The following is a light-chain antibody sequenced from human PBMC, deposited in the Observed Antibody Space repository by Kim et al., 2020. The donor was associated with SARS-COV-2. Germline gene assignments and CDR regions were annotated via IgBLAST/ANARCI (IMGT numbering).Light chain of an antibody. Sequence: SASVGDRVTIPCRASQSISSYLNWYQQKPGKAPKLLIYAASSLQSGVPSRFSGSGSGTDFTLTISSLQPEDFATYYCQQSYSTPRSFGQGTKLEI. CDR1: QSISSY. CDR3: QQSYSTPRS. J-gene: IGKJ2*03. CDR2: AAS. V-gene: IGKV1-39*01.